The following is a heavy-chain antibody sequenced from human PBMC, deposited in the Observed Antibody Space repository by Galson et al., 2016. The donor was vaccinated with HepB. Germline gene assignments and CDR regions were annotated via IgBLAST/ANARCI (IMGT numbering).Heavy chain of an antibody. J-gene: IGHJ3*01. CDR3: TFILDYFDV. D-gene: IGHD3-9*01. CDR2: IKSKTYGGTS. V-gene: IGHV3-15*01. Sequence: SLRLSCAVSGFTFTNAWMNWVRQAPGKGLEWIGRIKSKTYGGTSDYAAPVKGRFTISRDDSKDTVFLQMNSLKAEDTAVYFCTFILDYFDVWGQGTMVTISS. CDR1: GFTFTNAW.